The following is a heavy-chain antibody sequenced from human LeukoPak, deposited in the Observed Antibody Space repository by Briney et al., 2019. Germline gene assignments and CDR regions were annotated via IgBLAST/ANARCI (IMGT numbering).Heavy chain of an antibody. CDR3: AREYCSGGSCYLVFDY. J-gene: IGHJ4*02. D-gene: IGHD2-15*01. V-gene: IGHV1-18*01. Sequence: ASVKVSCKASGYTFTSYGISWVRQAPGQGLEWMGWISAYNGNTNYAQKLQGRVTMTTDTSTSTAYMELRSLRSDDTAVYYCAREYCSGGSCYLVFDYWGQGTLVTVSS. CDR2: ISAYNGNT. CDR1: GYTFTSYG.